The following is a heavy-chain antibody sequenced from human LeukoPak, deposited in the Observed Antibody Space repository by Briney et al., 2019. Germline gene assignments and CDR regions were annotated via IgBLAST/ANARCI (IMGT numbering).Heavy chain of an antibody. CDR3: ARDAGNSGYGCDL. J-gene: IGHJ5*02. Sequence: GRSLRLSCAASGFTFSRYGMHWVRQAPGKGLEWVSHIRSSSETFYADSVKGRFTISRDNARNSLYLQMNNLRGEDTAIYYCARDAGNSGYGCDLWGQGTLVTVSS. V-gene: IGHV3-48*01. D-gene: IGHD5-12*01. CDR1: GFTFSRYG. CDR2: IRSSSET.